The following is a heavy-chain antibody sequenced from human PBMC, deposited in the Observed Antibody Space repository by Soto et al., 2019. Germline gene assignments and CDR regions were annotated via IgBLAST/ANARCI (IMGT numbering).Heavy chain of an antibody. Sequence: SETLSLTCTVSGGSISSYYWGWIRQPPGKGLEWIGSIYYSGSTYYNPSLKSRVTISVDTSKNQFSLKLSSVTAADTAVYYCARQARRYSTSGYNWFDPWGQGTLVTVSS. CDR2: IYYSGST. D-gene: IGHD6-6*01. CDR1: GGSISSYY. J-gene: IGHJ5*02. V-gene: IGHV4-39*01. CDR3: ARQARRYSTSGYNWFDP.